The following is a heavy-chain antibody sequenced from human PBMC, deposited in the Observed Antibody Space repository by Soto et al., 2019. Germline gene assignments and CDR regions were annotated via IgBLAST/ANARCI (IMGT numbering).Heavy chain of an antibody. CDR1: GFTFSSYS. CDR3: ARAGIAAADHYYYYYMDV. D-gene: IGHD6-13*01. J-gene: IGHJ6*03. CDR2: ISSSSSYI. Sequence: GGSLRLSCAASGFTFSSYSMNWVRQAPGKGLEWVSSISSSSSYIYYADSVKGRFTISRDNAKNSLYLQMNSPRAEDTAVYYCARAGIAAADHYYYYYMDVWGKGTTVTVSS. V-gene: IGHV3-21*01.